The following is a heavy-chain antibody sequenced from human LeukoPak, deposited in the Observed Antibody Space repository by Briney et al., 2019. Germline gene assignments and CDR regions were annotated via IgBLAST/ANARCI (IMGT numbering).Heavy chain of an antibody. D-gene: IGHD3-22*01. CDR2: INPNSGGT. CDR1: GYTFTGYY. CDR3: GRGDLAYDSSGYEAFDI. J-gene: IGHJ3*02. V-gene: IGHV1-2*02. Sequence: ASVKVSCKASGYTFTGYYIHWVRQAPGQGLGWMGWINPNSGGTNYTQKFQGRVTITRDTSISTAYMELSRLRSDDTAVYYCGRGDLAYDSSGYEAFDIWGQGTMVTVSS.